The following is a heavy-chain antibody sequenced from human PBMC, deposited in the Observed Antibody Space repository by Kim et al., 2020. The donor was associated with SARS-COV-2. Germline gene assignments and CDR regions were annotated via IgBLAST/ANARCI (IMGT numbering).Heavy chain of an antibody. V-gene: IGHV3-43*01. D-gene: IGHD1-20*01. Sequence: NTEAVTGRCTLSKDNSKSSLYLQSNSLRTEDTALYFCAKDMLSITGTAFDYWGQGTLVTVSS. CDR3: AKDMLSITGTAFDY. J-gene: IGHJ4*02.